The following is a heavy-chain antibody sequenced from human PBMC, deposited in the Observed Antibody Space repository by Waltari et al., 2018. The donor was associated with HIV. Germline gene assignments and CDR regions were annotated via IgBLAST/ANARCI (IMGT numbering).Heavy chain of an antibody. V-gene: IGHV3-7*01. CDR1: GFTFSIYW. CDR3: AKYSGSYWGAHNWFDP. D-gene: IGHD1-26*01. CDR2: INKDESEK. Sequence: EVQLVESGGGLVQPGGSLRLSCAASGFTFSIYWMSWLRQAPGEGLERVGNINKDESEKPYADSVRGPFTTSRDNTKNSLYLQMNSLRAEDTAVYYCAKYSGSYWGAHNWFDPWGQGTLVTVSS. J-gene: IGHJ5*02.